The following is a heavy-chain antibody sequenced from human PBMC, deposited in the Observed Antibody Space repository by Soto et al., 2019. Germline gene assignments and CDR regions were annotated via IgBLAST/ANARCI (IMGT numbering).Heavy chain of an antibody. D-gene: IGHD2-15*01. CDR2: ISYDGSIE. Sequence: QVQLVESGGGVVQPGRSLRLSCAASGFTFKSYGMHWVRQAPGKGLEWVAVISYDGSIEYYGDSVKGRFTISRDNSKNTLYLQMNSLRAEDTAVYCCAKDVGYCSGGRCYPHNWFDPWGQGTLVTVSS. J-gene: IGHJ5*02. CDR3: AKDVGYCSGGRCYPHNWFDP. CDR1: GFTFKSYG. V-gene: IGHV3-30*18.